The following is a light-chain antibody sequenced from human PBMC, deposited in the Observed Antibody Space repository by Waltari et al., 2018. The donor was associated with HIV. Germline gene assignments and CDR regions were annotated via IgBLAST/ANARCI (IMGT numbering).Light chain of an antibody. CDR3: QQYYSIPYT. CDR2: WAS. V-gene: IGKV4-1*01. CDR1: QNIIYSANIKSY. Sequence: IALSQSPESLPLALGGRATITCQSSQNIIYSANIKSYLAWYQQKAGQSPKLLIYWASTRESGVPERFSGSGSGTDFTLPINSLQAEDVAVYYCQQYYSIPYTFGQGTKLEIE. J-gene: IGKJ2*01.